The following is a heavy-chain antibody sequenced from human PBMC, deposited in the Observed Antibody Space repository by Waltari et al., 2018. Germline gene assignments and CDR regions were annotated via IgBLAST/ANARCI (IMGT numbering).Heavy chain of an antibody. CDR3: ARGWIGTTSLGHDGMDV. CDR2: IYTGGET. V-gene: IGHV3-53*01. Sequence: EVQLVESGGGLIQPGGSLRLSCAVSGFTVSTNYMSWVRQAPGKGLEWGSVIYTGGETYYADSVKGRFSISRDNSKNTLYLQMNSLRVEDTAIYYCARGWIGTTSLGHDGMDVWGQGTTVTVSS. D-gene: IGHD4-17*01. CDR1: GFTVSTNY. J-gene: IGHJ6*02.